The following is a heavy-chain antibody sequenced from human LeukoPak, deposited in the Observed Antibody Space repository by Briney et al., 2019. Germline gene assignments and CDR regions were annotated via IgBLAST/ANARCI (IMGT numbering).Heavy chain of an antibody. CDR2: ISSSSSTI. CDR3: ARGMVRGVIIRYYYYYMDV. D-gene: IGHD3-10*01. CDR1: GFTFSSYS. Sequence: GGSLRLSCAASGFTFSSYSMNWVRQAPGKGLEWVSYISSSSSTIYYADSVKGRFTISRDNAKNSLYLQMSSLRAEDTAVYYCARGMVRGVIIRYYYYYMDVWGKGTTVTVSS. V-gene: IGHV3-48*01. J-gene: IGHJ6*03.